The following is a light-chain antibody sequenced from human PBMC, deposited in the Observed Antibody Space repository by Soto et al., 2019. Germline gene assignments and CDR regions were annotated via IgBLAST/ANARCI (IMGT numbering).Light chain of an antibody. Sequence: DFVMTQSPDSLAVSLGERAAINCKSSQSVLYSSNNKNYLAWYQQKPGQPPKLLIYWASTRESGVPDRFSGSGSGTDFTLTISSLQAEDVAVHYCQQYYSTPWTFGQGTKVEIK. J-gene: IGKJ1*01. CDR1: QSVLYSSNNKNY. CDR3: QQYYSTPWT. V-gene: IGKV4-1*01. CDR2: WAS.